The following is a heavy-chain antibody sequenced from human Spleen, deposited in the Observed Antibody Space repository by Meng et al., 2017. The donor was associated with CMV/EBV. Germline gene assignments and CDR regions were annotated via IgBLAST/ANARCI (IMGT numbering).Heavy chain of an antibody. CDR1: GGSISSSSYY. J-gene: IGHJ4*02. V-gene: IGHV4-39*06. CDR2: IYYSGST. Sequence: RLRVQESGPGLVKPSETLSLTCTVSGGSISSSSYYWGWIRQPPGKGLEWIGSIYYSGSTYYNPSLKSRVTISVDTSKNQFSLKLSSVTAADTAVYYCARGRTTVTLFDYWGQGTLVTVSS. CDR3: ARGRTTVTLFDY. D-gene: IGHD4-17*01.